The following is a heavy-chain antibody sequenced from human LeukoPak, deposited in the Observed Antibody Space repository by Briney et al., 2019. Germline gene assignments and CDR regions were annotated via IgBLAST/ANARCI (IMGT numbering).Heavy chain of an antibody. CDR3: ARAGVPHWFDP. J-gene: IGHJ5*02. D-gene: IGHD1-1*01. V-gene: IGHV4-59*01. Sequence: KSSETLSLTCTVSGGSISSYYWSWIRQPPGKGLEWIGYIYYSGSTNYNPSLKSRVTISVDTSKNQFSLKLSSVTAADTAVYYCARAGVPHWFDPWGQGTLVTVSS. CDR1: GGSISSYY. CDR2: IYYSGST.